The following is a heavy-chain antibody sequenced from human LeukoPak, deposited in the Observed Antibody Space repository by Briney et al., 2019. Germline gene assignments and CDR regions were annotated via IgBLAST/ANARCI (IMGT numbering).Heavy chain of an antibody. D-gene: IGHD6-13*01. CDR1: GASFSGSY. CDR3: ASVRSSWYAGAPS. J-gene: IGHJ5*02. CDR2: INHSGST. V-gene: IGHV4-34*01. Sequence: SSETLSLTCAVYGASFSGSYWSWVRQPPGKGLEWLGEINHSGSTNYNPSLKSRVTISVDTSKNQFSLKLSSVTAADTAMYYCASVRSSWYAGAPSWGQGTLVSVSS.